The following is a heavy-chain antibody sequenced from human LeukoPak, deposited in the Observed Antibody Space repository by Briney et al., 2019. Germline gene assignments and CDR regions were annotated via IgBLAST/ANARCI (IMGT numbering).Heavy chain of an antibody. CDR2: IYYSGST. V-gene: IGHV4-39*07. Sequence: HSETLSLTCTVSGGSISSSSYYWGWIRQPPGKGLEWIGSIYYSGSTYYNPSLKSRVTISVDTSKNQFSLKLSSVTAADTAVYYCARDLWFGELLAEVRYYFDYWGQGTLVTVSS. CDR3: ARDLWFGELLAEVRYYFDY. D-gene: IGHD3-10*01. J-gene: IGHJ4*02. CDR1: GGSISSSSYY.